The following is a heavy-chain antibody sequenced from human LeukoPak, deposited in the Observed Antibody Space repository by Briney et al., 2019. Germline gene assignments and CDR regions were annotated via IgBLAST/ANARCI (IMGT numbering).Heavy chain of an antibody. CDR1: GGSFSGYY. Sequence: SETLSLTCAVYGGSFSGYYWSWIRQPPGKGLEWIGEINHSGSTNYNPSLKSRATISVDTSKNQFSLKLSSVTAADTAVYYCARGLRGRRYCSGGSCYPGLQDNWFDPWGQGTLVTVSS. D-gene: IGHD2-15*01. V-gene: IGHV4-34*01. CDR3: ARGLRGRRYCSGGSCYPGLQDNWFDP. J-gene: IGHJ5*02. CDR2: INHSGST.